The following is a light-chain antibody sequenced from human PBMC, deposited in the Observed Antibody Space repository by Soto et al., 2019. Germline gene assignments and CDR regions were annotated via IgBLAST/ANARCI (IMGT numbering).Light chain of an antibody. V-gene: IGLV2-23*02. J-gene: IGLJ2*01. CDR3: CSYAASGSLL. CDR2: EVN. Sequence: QSASVAGSPGQSITISCTGTSSDVGLYNLVSWYQQHPGKAPKFMIYEVNKRSSGISFRFSGSKSGNTASLTISGLQAEDEADYYCCSYAASGSLLFGGGTKLTVL. CDR1: SSDVGLYNL.